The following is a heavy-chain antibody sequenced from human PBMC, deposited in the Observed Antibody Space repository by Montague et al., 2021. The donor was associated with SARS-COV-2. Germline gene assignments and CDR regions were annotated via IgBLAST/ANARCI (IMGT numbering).Heavy chain of an antibody. D-gene: IGHD4-17*01. Sequence: SETLSLTCTVSGGSISSYSWSWIRQPPGKGLEWIGYIYYSGSTNYNPSLKSRVTISVDTSKNQFSLKLSSVTAADTAVYYCARYTRQIRLIVFDYGMDVWGQGTTVTVSS. V-gene: IGHV4-59*01. J-gene: IGHJ6*02. CDR1: GGSISSYS. CDR2: IYYSGST. CDR3: ARYTRQIRLIVFDYGMDV.